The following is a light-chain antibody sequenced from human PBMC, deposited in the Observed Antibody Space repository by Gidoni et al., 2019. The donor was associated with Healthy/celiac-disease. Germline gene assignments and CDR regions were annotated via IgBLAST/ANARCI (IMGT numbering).Light chain of an antibody. Sequence: AIRMTQSPSSFSASTGDRVTITCRASQGISSYLAWYQQKPGKAPKLLIYAASTLQSGVPSRFSGNGSGTDFTLTISCLQSEDFATYYCQQYYSYPPWTFGQGTKVEIE. CDR2: AAS. CDR1: QGISSY. CDR3: QQYYSYPPWT. V-gene: IGKV1-8*01. J-gene: IGKJ1*01.